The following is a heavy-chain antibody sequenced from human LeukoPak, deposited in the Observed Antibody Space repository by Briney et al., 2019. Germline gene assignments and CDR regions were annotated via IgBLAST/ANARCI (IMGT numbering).Heavy chain of an antibody. D-gene: IGHD5-24*01. CDR1: GYTSASYD. Sequence: ASVKVSCKASGYTSASYDINWLRQATGQGLEWMGWMNPNSANTGYAQKFQGRVTMTRNSSISTAYMELSSLISEDTAVYYCARGTRTGEDGTAGTFDYWGQGTLVTVSS. J-gene: IGHJ4*02. CDR3: ARGTRTGEDGTAGTFDY. V-gene: IGHV1-8*01. CDR2: MNPNSANT.